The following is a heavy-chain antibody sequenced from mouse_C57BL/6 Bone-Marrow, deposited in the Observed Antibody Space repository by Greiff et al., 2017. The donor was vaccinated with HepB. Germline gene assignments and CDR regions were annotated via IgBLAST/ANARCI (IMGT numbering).Heavy chain of an antibody. CDR2: ISYDGSN. J-gene: IGHJ4*01. CDR3: ARGPYYYAMDY. CDR1: GYSITSGYY. Sequence: EVQLQESGPGLVKPSQSLSLTCSVTGYSITSGYYWNWIRQFPGNKLEWMGYISYDGSNNYNPSLKNRISITRDTSKNQFFLKLNSVTTEETATYYCARGPYYYAMDYWGQGTSVTVSS. V-gene: IGHV3-6*01.